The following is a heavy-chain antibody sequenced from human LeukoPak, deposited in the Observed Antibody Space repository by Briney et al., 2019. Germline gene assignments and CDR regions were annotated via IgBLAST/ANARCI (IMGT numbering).Heavy chain of an antibody. J-gene: IGHJ4*02. CDR2: MNPNGGRT. CDR1: GYTLTSYD. V-gene: IGHV1-8*01. CDR3: TRETSSRYFDY. Sequence: ASVTVSCTASGYTLTSYDINWVRQATGQGLEWMGWMNPNGGRTGYAQNFQGRITITRNTSISTAYMELSSLRSEDTAVYYCTRETSSRYFDYWGQGTLVTVSS.